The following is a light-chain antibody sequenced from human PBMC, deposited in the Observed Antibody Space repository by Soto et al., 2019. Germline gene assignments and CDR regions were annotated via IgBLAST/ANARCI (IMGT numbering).Light chain of an antibody. Sequence: EIVLTQSPGTLSLSPGERATLSCRASQSVSSSYLAWYQQKPGQAPRLLIYGASSRATGIPDRFSGSGSGTDFTLTISRLEPEDFAMYYCQQHGSSPYTFGPGTKLEIK. J-gene: IGKJ2*01. CDR1: QSVSSSY. CDR3: QQHGSSPYT. V-gene: IGKV3-20*01. CDR2: GAS.